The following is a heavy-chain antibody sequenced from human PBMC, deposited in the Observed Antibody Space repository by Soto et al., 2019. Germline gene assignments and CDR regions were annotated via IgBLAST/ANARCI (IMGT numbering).Heavy chain of an antibody. V-gene: IGHV3-23*01. J-gene: IGHJ4*02. CDR2: ISGNSVTI. Sequence: TGGSLRLSCAASGFTFSTYSMSRVRQAPGKGLEWVSIISGNSVTIAYADSAKGRFTISRDNSKNMLYLQMGSLRAEDTAVYYCATGIGNPSYFAYWGQGTLVTVSS. D-gene: IGHD1-1*01. CDR3: ATGIGNPSYFAY. CDR1: GFTFSTYS.